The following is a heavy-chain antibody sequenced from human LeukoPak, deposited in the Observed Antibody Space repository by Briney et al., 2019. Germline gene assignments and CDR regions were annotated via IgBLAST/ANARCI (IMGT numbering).Heavy chain of an antibody. J-gene: IGHJ6*03. CDR1: GFAFRNYG. CDR2: IRYDGSNK. Sequence: GGSLRLSCAASGFAFRNYGMQWVRQAPGKGLEWVAFIRYDGSNKYYADSVKGRFTISRDNSKNTLYLQMNSLRAEDTAVYYCAKDSSLLQLDYYYMDVWGKGTTVTVSS. D-gene: IGHD4-11*01. V-gene: IGHV3-30*02. CDR3: AKDSSLLQLDYYYMDV.